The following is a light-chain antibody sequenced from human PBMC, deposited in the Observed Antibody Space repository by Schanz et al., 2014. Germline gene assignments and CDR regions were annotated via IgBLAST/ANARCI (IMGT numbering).Light chain of an antibody. Sequence: QSALTQPASVSGSPGQSITISCTGTSSDVGGYNYVSWYQQHPGKAPKLMIYDVSNRPSGVPDRFSGSRSGTSASLAITGLQAEDEGDYYCQCYDSSLSGWRVFGGGTKLTVL. CDR1: SSDVGGYNY. J-gene: IGLJ3*02. V-gene: IGLV2-14*01. CDR3: QCYDSSLSGWRV. CDR2: DVS.